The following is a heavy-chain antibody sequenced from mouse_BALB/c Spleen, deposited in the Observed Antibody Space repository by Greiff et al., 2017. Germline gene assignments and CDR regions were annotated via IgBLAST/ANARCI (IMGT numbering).Heavy chain of an antibody. J-gene: IGHJ3*01. CDR3: ARYFYYDPWFAY. V-gene: IGHV5-9*03. D-gene: IGHD2-4*01. CDR2: ISSGGGNT. CDR1: GFTFSSYT. Sequence: DVMLVESGGGLVKPGGSLKLSCAASGFTFSSYTMSWVRQTPEKRLEWVATISSGGGNTYYPDSVKGRFTISRDNAKNNLYLQMSSLRSEDTALYYCARYFYYDPWFAYWGQGTLVTVSA.